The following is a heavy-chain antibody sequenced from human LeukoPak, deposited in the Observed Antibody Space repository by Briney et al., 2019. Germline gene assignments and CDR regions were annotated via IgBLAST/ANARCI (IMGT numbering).Heavy chain of an antibody. Sequence: ASVKVSCKASGYTFTGYYMHWVRQAPGQGLEWMGWINPSSGGTNYAQKFQGRVTMTRDTSISTAYMELSRLRSDDTAVYYCARGGGAAAGTLDYWGQGTLVTVSS. CDR2: INPSSGGT. CDR3: ARGGGAAAGTLDY. J-gene: IGHJ4*02. D-gene: IGHD6-13*01. CDR1: GYTFTGYY. V-gene: IGHV1-2*02.